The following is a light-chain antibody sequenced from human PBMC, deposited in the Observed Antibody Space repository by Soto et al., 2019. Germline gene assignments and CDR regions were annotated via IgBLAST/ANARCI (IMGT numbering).Light chain of an antibody. J-gene: IGKJ1*01. CDR1: RSPVYSDGTTS. V-gene: IGKV2-30*01. CDR2: EVS. CDR3: MQGTHWSHT. Sequence: AGIAQSQLTLWIALEQPASIACRSSRSPVYSDGTTSVNRFQKRPGHSPRRLIFEVSNRDSGVPDRFCGSASGTDFTLKISRVEAEDVGVYYCMQGTHWSHTFGQVTKADIK.